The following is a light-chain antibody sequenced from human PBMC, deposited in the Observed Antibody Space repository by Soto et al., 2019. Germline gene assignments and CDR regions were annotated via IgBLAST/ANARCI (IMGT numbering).Light chain of an antibody. CDR1: SCDVGGYNY. V-gene: IGLV2-14*01. CDR2: DVS. Sequence: QSALTQPASVSGSPGQSITISCTGTSCDVGGYNYVSWYQQHPGKAPKLMIYDVSNRPSGVSNRFSGSKSGNTAPLTISGLQAEDEADYYCSSYTSSSTLYVFGPGTKLPVL. CDR3: SSYTSSSTLYV. J-gene: IGLJ1*01.